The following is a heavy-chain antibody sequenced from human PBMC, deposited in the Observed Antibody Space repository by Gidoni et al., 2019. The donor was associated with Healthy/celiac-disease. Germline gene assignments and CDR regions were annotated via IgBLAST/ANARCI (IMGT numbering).Heavy chain of an antibody. V-gene: IGHV3-43*01. CDR3: AKQSSGWYHFDY. J-gene: IGHJ4*02. CDR1: GFTFDDYT. D-gene: IGHD6-19*01. Sequence: EVQLVESGGVVVQPGGSRRLSCAASGFTFDDYTMPWVRQAPGKGLEWVSLISWDGGSTYYADSVKGRFTISRDNSKNSLYLQMNSLRTEDTALYYCAKQSSGWYHFDYWGQGTLVTVSS. CDR2: ISWDGGST.